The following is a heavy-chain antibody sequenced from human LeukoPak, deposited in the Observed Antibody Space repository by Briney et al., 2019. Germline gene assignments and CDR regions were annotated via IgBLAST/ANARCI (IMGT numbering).Heavy chain of an antibody. CDR1: GFTFSSYA. CDR2: ISGSGGST. D-gene: IGHD3-22*01. Sequence: GGSLRLSCAASGFTFSSYAMSWVRQAPGKGLEWVSAISGSGGSTNYADSVKGRFTISRDNSKNTLYLQMNSLRAEDTAVYYCAKDEIDYYDSSGYFLDAFDIWGQGTMVTVSS. CDR3: AKDEIDYYDSSGYFLDAFDI. V-gene: IGHV3-23*01. J-gene: IGHJ3*02.